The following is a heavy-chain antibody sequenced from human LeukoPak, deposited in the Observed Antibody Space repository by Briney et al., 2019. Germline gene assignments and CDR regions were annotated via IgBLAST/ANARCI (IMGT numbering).Heavy chain of an antibody. V-gene: IGHV3-9*01. CDR3: AKATGGYCSSTSCRTDFDY. D-gene: IGHD2-2*01. J-gene: IGHJ4*02. CDR1: GFTFDDYA. Sequence: SLRLSCAASGFTFDDYAMHWVRQAPGKGLEWVSGISWNSGSIGYADSVKGRFTISRDNAKNSLYLQMNSLRAEDTALYYCAKATGGYCSSTSCRTDFDYWGQGTLVTVSS. CDR2: ISWNSGSI.